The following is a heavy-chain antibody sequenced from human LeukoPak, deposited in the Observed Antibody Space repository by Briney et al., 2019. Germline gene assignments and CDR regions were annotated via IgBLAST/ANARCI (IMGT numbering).Heavy chain of an antibody. CDR3: ASRIAVAGKGFDY. CDR2: IYHSGST. Sequence: SETLSLTCAVSGGSISSSNWWSWVRQPPGRGLEWIGEIYHSGSTNYNPSLKSRVTISVDKSKNQFSLKLSSVTAADTAVYYCASRIAVAGKGFDYWGQGTLVTVSS. J-gene: IGHJ4*02. CDR1: GGSISSSNW. V-gene: IGHV4-4*02. D-gene: IGHD6-19*01.